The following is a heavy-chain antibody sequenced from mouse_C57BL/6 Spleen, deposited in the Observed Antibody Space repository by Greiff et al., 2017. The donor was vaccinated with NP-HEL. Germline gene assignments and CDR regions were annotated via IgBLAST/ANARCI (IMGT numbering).Heavy chain of an antibody. CDR3: ARHGDWSYAMDY. CDR1: EYEFPSHD. V-gene: IGHV5-2*01. D-gene: IGHD3-3*01. Sequence: EVNVVESGGGLVQPGESLKLSCESNEYEFPSHDMSWVRKTPEKRLELVAAINSDGGSTYYPDTLERRFIISRDNTKKTLYLQMSSLRSEDTALYYCARHGDWSYAMDYWGQGTSVTVSS. CDR2: INSDGGST. J-gene: IGHJ4*01.